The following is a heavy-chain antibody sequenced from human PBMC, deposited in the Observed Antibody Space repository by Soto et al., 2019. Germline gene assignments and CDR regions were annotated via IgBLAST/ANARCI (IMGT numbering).Heavy chain of an antibody. Sequence: PGGSLRLSRAASGFTFSSYVMHWVRQAPGKGLEWVAVIWYDGSNKYYADSVKGRFTISRDNSKNTLYLQMNSLRAEDTAVYYCARVLVPAATPADYWGQGTLVTVSS. CDR1: GFTFSSYV. J-gene: IGHJ4*02. V-gene: IGHV3-33*01. D-gene: IGHD2-2*01. CDR3: ARVLVPAATPADY. CDR2: IWYDGSNK.